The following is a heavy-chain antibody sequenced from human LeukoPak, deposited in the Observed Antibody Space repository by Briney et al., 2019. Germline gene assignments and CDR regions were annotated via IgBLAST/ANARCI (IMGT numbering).Heavy chain of an antibody. J-gene: IGHJ4*02. CDR1: GIPFSDYY. D-gene: IGHD6-13*01. CDR2: ISSSSSYT. CDR3: AAGTAADF. V-gene: IGHV3-11*03. Sequence: GGSLKLSFVVSGIPFSDYYMNWIRKPQGKGLEWISYISSSSSYTDYADSVKGRFTISRDNAKSALYLQMHSLRLEDTAVYYCAAGTAADFWGQGTLVTVSS.